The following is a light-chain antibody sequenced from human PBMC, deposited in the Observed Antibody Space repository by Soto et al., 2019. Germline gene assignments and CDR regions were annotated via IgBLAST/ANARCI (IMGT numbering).Light chain of an antibody. CDR1: QGIGDT. V-gene: IGKV3-15*01. J-gene: IGKJ4*01. CDR2: DTS. CDR3: QPYNNWPLT. Sequence: TLSAAALSVSPTAGLCLSWRASQGIGDTLAWYQHKPGQTPRLLIYDTSTRATGVPARFSGSRSGPEFTLTINSLQSEDFAIYYCQPYNNWPLTFGGGTKVDI.